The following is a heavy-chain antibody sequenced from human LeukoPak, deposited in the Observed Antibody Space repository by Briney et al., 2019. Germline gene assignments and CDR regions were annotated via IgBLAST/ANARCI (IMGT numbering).Heavy chain of an antibody. CDR1: GGSFSGYY. J-gene: IGHJ4*02. CDR3: ARGREELVVPAYYFDY. V-gene: IGHV4-34*01. D-gene: IGHD2-2*01. Sequence: SETLSLTCAVYGGSFSGYYWSWIRQPPGKGLEWIGETNHSGSTNYNPSLKSRVTISVDTSKNQFSLKLSSVTAADTAVYYRARGREELVVPAYYFDYWGQGTLVTVSS. CDR2: TNHSGST.